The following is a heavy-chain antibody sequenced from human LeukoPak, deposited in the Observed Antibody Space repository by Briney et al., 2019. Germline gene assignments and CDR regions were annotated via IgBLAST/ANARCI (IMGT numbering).Heavy chain of an antibody. CDR2: INPNSGGT. CDR1: GYTFTGYY. J-gene: IGHJ6*02. D-gene: IGHD3-22*01. CDR3: ARDPSYYDSSDHSYYYYGMDV. Sequence: ASVKVSCKASGYTFTGYYMHWVRQAPGQGLEWMGWINPNSGGTNYAQKFQGRVTMTRDTSISTAYMELSRLRSDDTAVYYCARDPSYYDSSDHSYYYYGMDVWGQGTTVIVSS. V-gene: IGHV1-2*02.